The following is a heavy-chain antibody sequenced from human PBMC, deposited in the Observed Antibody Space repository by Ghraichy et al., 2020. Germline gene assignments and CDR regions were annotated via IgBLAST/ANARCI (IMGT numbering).Heavy chain of an antibody. CDR2: VYYNGNT. CDR3: ARRGRGYSLYFYGLDI. J-gene: IGHJ6*02. V-gene: IGHV4-59*08. D-gene: IGHD5-18*01. Sequence: SQTLSLTCTVSGGSIRSYYWSWIRHPPGKGLEWIGYVYYNGNTDYSPSLKRRATISVDTSKNQFSLRLTSVTAADTAVYYCARRGRGYSLYFYGLDIWGQGTTVTVSS. CDR1: GGSIRSYY.